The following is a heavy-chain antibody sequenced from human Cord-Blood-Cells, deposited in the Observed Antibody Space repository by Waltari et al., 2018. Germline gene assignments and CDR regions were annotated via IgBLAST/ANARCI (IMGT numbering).Heavy chain of an antibody. Sequence: QVQLVESGGGVVQPGGSLRLSCAASGFTFSSYGMHWVRQAPGKGRDGGAFIRYDGSNKYYADSVKGRFTISRDNSKNTLYLQMNSLRAEDTAVYYCAKVEYSSSSAFDIWGQGTMVTVSS. CDR2: IRYDGSNK. CDR1: GFTFSSYG. J-gene: IGHJ3*02. D-gene: IGHD6-6*01. CDR3: AKVEYSSSSAFDI. V-gene: IGHV3-30*02.